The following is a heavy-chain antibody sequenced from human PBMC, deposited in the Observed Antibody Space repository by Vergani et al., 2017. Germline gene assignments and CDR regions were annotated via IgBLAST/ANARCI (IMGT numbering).Heavy chain of an antibody. CDR2: IYWNDDK. D-gene: IGHD3-9*01. CDR3: AHSSQKGYYDILTGYYLSYYYYYYMDV. J-gene: IGHJ6*03. V-gene: IGHV2-5*01. CDR1: GFSLSTSGVG. Sequence: QITLKESGPTLVKPTQTLTLTCTFSGFSLSTSGVGEGWIRQPPGKALEWLALIYWNDDKRYSPSLKSRLTITKDTSKNQVVLTMTNMDPVDTATYYCAHSSQKGYYDILTGYYLSYYYYYYMDVWGKGTTVTVSS.